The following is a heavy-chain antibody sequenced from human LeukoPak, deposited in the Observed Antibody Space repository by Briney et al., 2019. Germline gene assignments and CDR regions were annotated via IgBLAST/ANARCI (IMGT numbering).Heavy chain of an antibody. D-gene: IGHD5-18*01. V-gene: IGHV3-53*01. CDR1: GFTVSSNY. J-gene: IGHJ4*02. Sequence: GGSLRLSCAASGFTVSSNYMSWVRQAPGKGLEWVSVIYSGGSTYYADSVKGRFTISRDNSKNTLYLQMNGLRAEDTAVYYCARDGYNSGYLKALDYWGQGTLLTVSS. CDR2: IYSGGST. CDR3: ARDGYNSGYLKALDY.